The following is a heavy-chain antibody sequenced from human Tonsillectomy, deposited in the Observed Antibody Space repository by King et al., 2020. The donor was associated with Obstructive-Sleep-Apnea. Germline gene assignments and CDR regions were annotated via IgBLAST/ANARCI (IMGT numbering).Heavy chain of an antibody. CDR1: GFTFSSYG. CDR2: IRYDTINK. V-gene: IGHV3-30*02. CDR3: AKDKTHYYDSNGYYFPDY. Sequence: ESGGGVVQPGRSLRLSCAASGFTFSSYGMHWVRQAPGKGLEWVAFIRYDTINKSYADSVKGRFTISRDNSKNTLYLQMNSLRDEDTALYYCAKDKTHYYDSNGYYFPDYWGQGILVTVSS. D-gene: IGHD3-22*01. J-gene: IGHJ4*02.